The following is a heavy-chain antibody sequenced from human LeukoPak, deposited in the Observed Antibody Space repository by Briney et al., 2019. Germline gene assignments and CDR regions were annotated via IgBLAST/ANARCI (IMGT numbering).Heavy chain of an antibody. V-gene: IGHV3-23*01. D-gene: IGHD4-17*01. CDR1: GFTFSGYH. Sequence: GGSLRLSCAASGFTFSGYHMTWVRQAPGKGLEWVSAISGSGGSTYYADSVKGRFTISRDNSKNTLYLQMNSLRAEDTAVYYCAKSTVTTLLYYYYYGMDVWGQGTTVTVSS. J-gene: IGHJ6*02. CDR2: ISGSGGST. CDR3: AKSTVTTLLYYYYYGMDV.